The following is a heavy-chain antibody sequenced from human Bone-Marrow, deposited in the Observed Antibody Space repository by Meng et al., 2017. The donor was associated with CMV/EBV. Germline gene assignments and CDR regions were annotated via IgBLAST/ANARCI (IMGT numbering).Heavy chain of an antibody. CDR1: GGSFSGYY. Sequence: GSLRLSCAVYGGSFSGYYWSWIRQPPGKGLEWIGEINHSGSTNYNPSLKSRVTISVDTSKNQFSLKLSSVTAADTAVYYCARSRYTSSPLFDRWGQGTLVTVSS. CDR2: INHSGST. D-gene: IGHD6-6*01. V-gene: IGHV4-34*01. J-gene: IGHJ5*02. CDR3: ARSRYTSSPLFDR.